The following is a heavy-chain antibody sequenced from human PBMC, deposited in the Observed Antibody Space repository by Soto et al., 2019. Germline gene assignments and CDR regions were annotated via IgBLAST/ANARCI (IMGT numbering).Heavy chain of an antibody. Sequence: GASVKVSWKVSGYTLTELSMHWVRQAPGKGLEWMGGFDPEDGETIYAQKFQGRVTMTEDTSTDTAYMELSSLRSEDTAVYYCANVTVLLWFGEFLHPLDPWGQGTLVTVSS. CDR1: GYTLTELS. CDR3: ANVTVLLWFGEFLHPLDP. J-gene: IGHJ5*02. D-gene: IGHD3-10*01. CDR2: FDPEDGET. V-gene: IGHV1-24*01.